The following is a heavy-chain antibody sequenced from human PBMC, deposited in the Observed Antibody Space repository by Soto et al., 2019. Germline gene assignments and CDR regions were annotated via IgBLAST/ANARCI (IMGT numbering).Heavy chain of an antibody. D-gene: IGHD1-26*01. CDR2: IQSDGSKQ. CDR1: GFIFRTYG. V-gene: IGHV3-33*05. J-gene: IGHJ5*02. Sequence: QVQVVESGGGVVQPGRSLTLSCVTSGFIFRTYGMHWVRQAPGKGLEWVAAIQSDGSKQYYAESVKGRFIISRDVSENTLFLQMNSLRADDTAQYFCGRDLQVGVIYFDPWGQGTLVTVSS. CDR3: GRDLQVGVIYFDP.